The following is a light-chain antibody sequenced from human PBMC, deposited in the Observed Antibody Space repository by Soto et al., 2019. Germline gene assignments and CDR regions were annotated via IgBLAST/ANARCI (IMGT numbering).Light chain of an antibody. V-gene: IGKV1-39*01. J-gene: IGKJ4*01. CDR1: QSIGKY. Sequence: DIQMTQSQSSLSASVGDRVTITCRASQSIGKYLSWFQQTPGNAPKLLIYAASGLQSGVPSRFSGSGSGTDFTLTINSLQREDFATYYCQQTYNTPLTFGGGTKVDIK. CDR3: QQTYNTPLT. CDR2: AAS.